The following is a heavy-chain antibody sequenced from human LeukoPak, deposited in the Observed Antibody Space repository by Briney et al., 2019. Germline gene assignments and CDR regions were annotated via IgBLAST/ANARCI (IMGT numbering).Heavy chain of an antibody. CDR1: GGSISSGGYY. V-gene: IGHV4-30-2*01. D-gene: IGHD6-13*01. CDR2: IYHSGST. J-gene: IGHJ4*02. Sequence: SQTLSLTCTVSGGSISSGGYYWSWIRQPPGKGLEWIGYIYHSGSTYYNPSLKSRVTISVDRSKNQFSLKLSSVTAADTAVYYCASFLSSAAAAGRGYWGQGTLVTVSS. CDR3: ASFLSSAAAAGRGY.